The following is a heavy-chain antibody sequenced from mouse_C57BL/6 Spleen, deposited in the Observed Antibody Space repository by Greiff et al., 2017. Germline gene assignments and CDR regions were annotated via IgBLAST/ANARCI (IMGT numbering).Heavy chain of an antibody. CDR3: ARSIATVVATNFDV. J-gene: IGHJ1*03. CDR1: GYTFTSYW. CDR2: IDPNSGGT. V-gene: IGHV1-72*01. D-gene: IGHD1-1*01. Sequence: QVQLQQSGAELVKPGASVKLSCKASGYTFTSYWMHWVKQRPGRGLEWIGRIDPNSGGTKYNEKFKSKATLTVDKPSSTAYMQLSSLTSEDSAVYNCARSIATVVATNFDVWGTGTTVTVSS.